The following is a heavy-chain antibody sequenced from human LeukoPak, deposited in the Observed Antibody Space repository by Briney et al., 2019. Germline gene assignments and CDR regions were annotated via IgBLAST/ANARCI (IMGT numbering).Heavy chain of an antibody. Sequence: PSETLSLTCAVYGGSFSGYYWSWIRQPPGKGLEWIGEINHSGSTNYNPSLKSRVTISVDTSKNQFSLKLSSVTAADTAVYYCARQAVVAATMGGGVLDYWGQGTLVTVSS. CDR3: ARQAVVAATMGGGVLDY. D-gene: IGHD2-15*01. CDR1: GGSFSGYY. V-gene: IGHV4-34*01. CDR2: INHSGST. J-gene: IGHJ4*02.